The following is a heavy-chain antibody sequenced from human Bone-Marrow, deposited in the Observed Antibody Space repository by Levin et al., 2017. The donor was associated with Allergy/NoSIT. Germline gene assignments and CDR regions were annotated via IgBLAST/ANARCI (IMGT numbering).Heavy chain of an antibody. CDR3: AAGSFDK. CDR1: GFTFSRYG. Sequence: GGSLRLSCAASGFTFSRYGMHWVRQAPGKGLEWVAVTSYVGSDEYYADSVKGRFTISRDNSTNTLYLQMNSLRPEDTALCYCAAGSFDKWGHGTLVTVSS. J-gene: IGHJ4*01. CDR2: TSYVGSDE. V-gene: IGHV3-30*03.